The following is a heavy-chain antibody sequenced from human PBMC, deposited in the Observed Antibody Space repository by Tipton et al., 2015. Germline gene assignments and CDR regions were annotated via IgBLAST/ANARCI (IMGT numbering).Heavy chain of an antibody. CDR3: ARTYDFTAYSPVGC. CDR2: IYHSGST. J-gene: IGHJ4*02. V-gene: IGHV4-4*02. D-gene: IGHD3-3*01. Sequence: TLSLTCAVSGGSISSSNWWSWVRQPPGKGLEWIGEIYHSGSTNYNPSLKSRVTISVDNSKNQFSLKLSSVTAADTAVYYCARTYDFTAYSPVGCWGQGTLVTVSS. CDR1: GGSISSSNW.